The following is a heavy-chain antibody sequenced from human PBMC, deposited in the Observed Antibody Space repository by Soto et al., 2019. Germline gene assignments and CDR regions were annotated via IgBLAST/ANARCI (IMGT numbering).Heavy chain of an antibody. CDR2: IYDSGST. CDR1: GGSISSGDYY. V-gene: IGHV4-30-4*01. J-gene: IGHJ5*02. Sequence: PSETLSLTCTVSGGSISSGDYYWSWIRQPPGKGLEWIGYIYDSGSTYYNSPLKSRVNITLDTSKNQFSLKLTSVTAADTAVYYCARDRGAGPWGQGTLVTVSS. CDR3: ARDRGAGP.